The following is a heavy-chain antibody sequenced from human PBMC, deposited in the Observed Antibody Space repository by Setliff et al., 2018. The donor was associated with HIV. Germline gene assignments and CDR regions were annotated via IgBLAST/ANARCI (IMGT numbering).Heavy chain of an antibody. CDR1: GYSFTSFW. D-gene: IGHD6-13*01. V-gene: IGHV5-51*01. CDR2: IYPGDSDT. CDR3: ARRDGRSMNAFEI. J-gene: IGHJ3*02. Sequence: PGESLKISCKGSGYSFTSFWIAWARQMPGKGLEWMGIIYPGDSDTRYSPSFQNRVTISADKSITTAYLQINNLKASDTATYYCARRDGRSMNAFEIWGPGTMVTVSS.